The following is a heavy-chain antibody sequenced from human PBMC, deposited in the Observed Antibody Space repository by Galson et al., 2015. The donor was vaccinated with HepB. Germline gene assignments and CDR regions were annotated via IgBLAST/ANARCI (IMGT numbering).Heavy chain of an antibody. Sequence: SVKVSCKASGYTFTSYAMNWVRQAPGQGLEWMGWINTNTGNPTYAQGFTGRFVFSLDTSVSTAYLQISSLKAEDTAVYYCARASVRGKTQWLALDWYFDLWGRGTLVTVSS. V-gene: IGHV7-4-1*02. D-gene: IGHD6-19*01. CDR3: ARASVRGKTQWLALDWYFDL. J-gene: IGHJ2*01. CDR1: GYTFTSYA. CDR2: INTNTGNP.